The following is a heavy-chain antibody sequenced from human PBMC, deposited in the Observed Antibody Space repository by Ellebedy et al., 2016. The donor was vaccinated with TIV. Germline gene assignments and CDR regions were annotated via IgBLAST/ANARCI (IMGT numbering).Heavy chain of an antibody. CDR2: MNSDGSDT. CDR3: ARGGNWNYVQIGY. CDR1: GFTFSSYW. J-gene: IGHJ4*02. D-gene: IGHD1-7*01. V-gene: IGHV3-74*01. Sequence: GESLKISXAASGFTFSSYWVHWVRQAPGKGLVWVSHMNSDGSDTNYADSVKGRFTISRDNAKNTVYLQMKSLRAEDTAVYYCARGGNWNYVQIGYWGQGTLVTVSS.